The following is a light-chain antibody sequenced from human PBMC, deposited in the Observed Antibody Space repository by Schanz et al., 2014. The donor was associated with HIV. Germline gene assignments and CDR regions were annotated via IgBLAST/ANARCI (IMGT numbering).Light chain of an antibody. CDR1: QSVSSN. CDR2: GAS. Sequence: EIVMTQSPATLSVSPGERATLSCRASQSVSSNLAWYQQKPGQAPRLLIYGASTRATGIPARFSGSGSGTDFTLTISSLEPEDFAVYYCQQYGRSWTFGQGTKVEIK. J-gene: IGKJ1*01. CDR3: QQYGRSWT. V-gene: IGKV3-15*01.